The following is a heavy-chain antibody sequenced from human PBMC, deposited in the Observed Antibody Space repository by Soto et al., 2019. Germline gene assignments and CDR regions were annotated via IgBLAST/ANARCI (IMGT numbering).Heavy chain of an antibody. CDR3: ARGRTRDIVVVAAVQMAKPFDY. J-gene: IGHJ4*02. CDR2: IYYSGST. CDR1: GGSISSSSYY. D-gene: IGHD2-15*01. V-gene: IGHV4-39*01. Sequence: PSETLSLTCTVSGGSISSSSYYWGWIRQPPGKGLEWIGSIYYSGSTYYNPSLKSRVTISVDTSKNQFSLKLSSVTAADTAVYYCARGRTRDIVVVAAVQMAKPFDYWGQGTLVTVSS.